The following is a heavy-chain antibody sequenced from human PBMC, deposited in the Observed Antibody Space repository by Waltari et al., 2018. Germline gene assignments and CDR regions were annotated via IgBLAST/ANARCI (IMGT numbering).Heavy chain of an antibody. CDR1: GFTFSSYA. Sequence: QVQLVESGGGVVQPGRSLRLSCAASGFTFSSYAMHWVRQAPGKGLEWGAVISYDGMNKYYADSVKGRFTISRDNSKNTLYLQMNSLRAEDTAVYYCARRGYDSSGYYPFDYWGQGTLVTVSS. CDR3: ARRGYDSSGYYPFDY. J-gene: IGHJ4*02. D-gene: IGHD3-22*01. V-gene: IGHV3-30*01. CDR2: ISYDGMNK.